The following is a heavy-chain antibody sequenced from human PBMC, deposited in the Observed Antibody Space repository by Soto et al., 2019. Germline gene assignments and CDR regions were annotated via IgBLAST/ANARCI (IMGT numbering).Heavy chain of an antibody. CDR3: TTAPNIVVVPAAANSNYYYYMDV. V-gene: IGHV3-15*01. CDR2: IKSKTDGGTT. D-gene: IGHD2-2*01. Sequence: GGSLRLSCAASGFTFSNAWMSWVRQAPGKGLEWVGRIKSKTDGGTTDYAAPVKGRFTISRDDSKNTLYLQMNSLKTEDTAVYYCTTAPNIVVVPAAANSNYYYYMDVWGKGTTVTVSS. J-gene: IGHJ6*03. CDR1: GFTFSNAW.